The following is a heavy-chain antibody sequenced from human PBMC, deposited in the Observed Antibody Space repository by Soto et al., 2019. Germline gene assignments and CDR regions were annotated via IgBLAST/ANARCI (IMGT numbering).Heavy chain of an antibody. CDR2: INHSGST. CDR3: GRGRYFATY. J-gene: IGHJ4*02. D-gene: IGHD3-9*01. CDR1: GGSFSGYY. Sequence: QVQLQQWGAGLLKPSETLSLTCAVYGGSFSGYYWSWIRQPPGKGLEWIGEINHSGSTNYNPSLKGRVTISVGTAKNQFSLMLSSVTAADTAVYYCGRGRYFATYWGQGSLVTVSS. V-gene: IGHV4-34*01.